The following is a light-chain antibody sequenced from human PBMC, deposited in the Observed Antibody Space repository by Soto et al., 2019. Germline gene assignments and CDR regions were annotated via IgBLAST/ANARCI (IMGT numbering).Light chain of an antibody. V-gene: IGKV3-11*01. J-gene: IGKJ5*01. CDR3: QQRNNWPPIT. Sequence: ILLTQSPATLSLSPGARATLSGKASQSVSTYLAWYQQKPGQAPRLLIYDASNRATGIPARFSGSGAGADFSVTITSLEPEDFAVYYCQQRNNWPPITFGQGTRLE. CDR1: QSVSTY. CDR2: DAS.